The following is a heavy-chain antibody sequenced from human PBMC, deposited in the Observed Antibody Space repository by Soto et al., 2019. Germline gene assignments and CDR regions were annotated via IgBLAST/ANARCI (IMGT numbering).Heavy chain of an antibody. CDR1: GFTFSSYS. J-gene: IGHJ6*02. Sequence: EVQLVESGGGLVQPGGSLRLSCEASGFTFSSYSMNWVRQAPGKGLEWVSYISSSSSTIYYADSVKGRFTISRDNAKNSLYLQRNSLRDEYTAVYYCASEYDYGDFNCYYYGMDVWGQGTTVTVSS. CDR2: ISSSSSTI. CDR3: ASEYDYGDFNCYYYGMDV. V-gene: IGHV3-48*02. D-gene: IGHD4-17*01.